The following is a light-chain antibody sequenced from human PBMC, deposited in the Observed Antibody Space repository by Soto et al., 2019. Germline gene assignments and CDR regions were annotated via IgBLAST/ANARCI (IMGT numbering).Light chain of an antibody. Sequence: DIQMTQSPSSLSAAVGDRVTITCLASQDIGDDLDWFQQKPGKAPKRLIYASSDLQSVAPARFSGSGSGTEFALTISNLYPEDFATYYCLQHNSLPFTFGPGTKVDVK. J-gene: IGKJ3*01. CDR3: LQHNSLPFT. CDR1: QDIGDD. V-gene: IGKV1-17*02. CDR2: ASS.